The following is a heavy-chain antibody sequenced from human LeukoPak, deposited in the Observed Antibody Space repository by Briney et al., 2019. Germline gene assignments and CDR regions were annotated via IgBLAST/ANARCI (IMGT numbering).Heavy chain of an antibody. J-gene: IGHJ4*02. Sequence: GGSLRLSCVDSGFTFNSYAINWVRQAPRKGLEWVSVISATGGSTYYADSVKGRFTISRDNSKNTLYLRMNSLRAEDTAVYYCAKSYWGPYYFDYWGQGTLVTVSS. V-gene: IGHV3-23*01. CDR3: AKSYWGPYYFDY. CDR2: ISATGGST. CDR1: GFTFNSYA. D-gene: IGHD7-27*01.